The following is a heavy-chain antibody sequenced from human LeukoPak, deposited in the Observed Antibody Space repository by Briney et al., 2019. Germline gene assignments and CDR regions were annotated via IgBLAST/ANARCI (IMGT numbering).Heavy chain of an antibody. V-gene: IGHV4-4*09. CDR1: GGSISSYY. D-gene: IGHD2-2*01. CDR2: IYTSGST. CDR3: ASHRGFCRSTSGPYIDY. J-gene: IGHJ4*02. Sequence: SETLSLTCTVSGGSISSYYWSWIRQPPGKGLEWIGYIYTSGSTNYNPSLKSRVTISVDTSKNQFSLKLSSVTAADTAVYYCASHRGFCRSTSGPYIDYGGQGPRAPV.